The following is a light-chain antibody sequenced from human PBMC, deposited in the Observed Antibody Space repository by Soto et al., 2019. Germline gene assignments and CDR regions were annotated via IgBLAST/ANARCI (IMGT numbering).Light chain of an antibody. CDR2: DAF. V-gene: IGKV3-11*01. CDR1: QSVDSY. J-gene: IGKJ4*01. Sequence: EIVLTQSPATPSLSPGERATLSCRASQSVDSYLAWYQQQPGQAPRLVIFDAFNRATGIPARFSGSGSGTDFTLTISSLEPEDFAVYYCQQHSDRLTFGGGTRVEI. CDR3: QQHSDRLT.